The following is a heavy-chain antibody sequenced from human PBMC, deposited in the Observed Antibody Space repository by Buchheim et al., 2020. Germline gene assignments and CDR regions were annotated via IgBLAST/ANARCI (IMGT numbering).Heavy chain of an antibody. D-gene: IGHD3-16*02. J-gene: IGHJ5*02. V-gene: IGHV3-15*07. CDR2: IKRKTDGGTT. Sequence: EEQLVESGGGLVKPGGSLRLSCAASGFTFSNAWMNWVRQAPGKGREWVGRIKRKTDGGTTDYAAPVKGRFTISRDDSEKKVYLQMNSLRTEDTAVYYCIWGSYRFYSWGQGTL. CDR1: GFTFSNAW. CDR3: IWGSYRFYS.